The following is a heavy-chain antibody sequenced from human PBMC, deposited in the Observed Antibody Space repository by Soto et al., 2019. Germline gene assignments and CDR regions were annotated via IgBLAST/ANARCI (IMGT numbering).Heavy chain of an antibody. CDR3: AKGWIQLWLYPDY. CDR1: GFTFSSYG. D-gene: IGHD5-18*01. CDR2: ISYDGSNK. J-gene: IGHJ4*02. V-gene: IGHV3-30*18. Sequence: GGSLRLSCAASGFTFSSYGMHWVRQAPGKGLEWVAVISYDGSNKYYADSVKGRFTISRDNSKNTLYLQMNSLRAEDTAVYYCAKGWIQLWLYPDYWGQGTLVTAPQ.